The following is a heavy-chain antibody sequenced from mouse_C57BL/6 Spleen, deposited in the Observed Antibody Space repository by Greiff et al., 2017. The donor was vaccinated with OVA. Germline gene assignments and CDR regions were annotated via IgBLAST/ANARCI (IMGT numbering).Heavy chain of an antibody. Sequence: QVHVKQPGAELVRPGSSVKLSCKASGYTFTSYWMHWVKQRPIQGLEWIGNIDPSDSETHYNQKFKDKATLTVDKSSSTAYMQLSSLTSEDSAVYYCARDYGNPAWFAYWGQGTLVTVSA. V-gene: IGHV1-52*01. J-gene: IGHJ3*01. CDR2: IDPSDSET. D-gene: IGHD2-1*01. CDR1: GYTFTSYW. CDR3: ARDYGNPAWFAY.